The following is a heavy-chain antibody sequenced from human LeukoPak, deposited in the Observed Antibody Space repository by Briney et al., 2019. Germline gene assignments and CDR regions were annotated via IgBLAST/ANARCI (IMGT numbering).Heavy chain of an antibody. CDR3: AKSPVSSCRGSFCYPFDY. CDR1: GITFSSYG. J-gene: IGHJ4*02. CDR2: MRYDGSHK. D-gene: IGHD2-15*01. V-gene: IGHV3-30*02. Sequence: GGSLRLSCAASGITFSSYGMHWVRQAPGKGLEWVAFMRYDGSHKYYADSVKGRFTISRDNSKDTLYLQMNSLRAEDTAVYFCAKSPVSSCRGSFCYPFDYWGQGNLVTVSS.